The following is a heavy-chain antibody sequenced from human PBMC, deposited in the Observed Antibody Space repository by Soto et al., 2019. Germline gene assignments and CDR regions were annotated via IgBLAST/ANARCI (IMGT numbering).Heavy chain of an antibody. Sequence: GAPVKVSCKASGYTFSSYGISWGRQAPGQRLEWMGWISAYNGNTNYAQKLQGRVTMTTDTSTSTAYMELRSLRSDDTAVYYCARIGGFGELLSRRVGAFDIWGQGTMVTVSS. CDR3: ARIGGFGELLSRRVGAFDI. CDR1: GYTFSSYG. J-gene: IGHJ3*02. D-gene: IGHD3-10*01. V-gene: IGHV1-18*01. CDR2: ISAYNGNT.